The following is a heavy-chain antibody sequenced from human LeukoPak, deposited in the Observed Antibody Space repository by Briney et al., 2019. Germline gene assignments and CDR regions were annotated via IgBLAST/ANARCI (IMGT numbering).Heavy chain of an antibody. CDR1: GGSISSYY. CDR3: ARHGKFDYDFWSGNNWFDP. CDR2: IYYSGST. D-gene: IGHD3-3*01. Sequence: SETLSLTCTVSGGSISSYYWSWIRQPPGKGLEWIGYIYYSGSTNYNPSLKSRVTISVDTSENQFSLKLSSVTAADTAVYYCARHGKFDYDFWSGNNWFDPWGQGTLVTVSS. J-gene: IGHJ5*02. V-gene: IGHV4-59*08.